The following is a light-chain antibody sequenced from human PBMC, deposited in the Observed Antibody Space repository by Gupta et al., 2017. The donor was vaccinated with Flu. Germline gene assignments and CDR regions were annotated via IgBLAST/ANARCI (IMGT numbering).Light chain of an antibody. CDR2: GAS. V-gene: IGKV3-20*01. CDR1: QTVSSSF. J-gene: IGKJ2*01. CDR3: QQDDSSPYT. Sequence: EIVLTQSPGTLSLSPGERATLSCRASQTVSSSFLAWYQQKPGQAPRLLIYGASSRAADIPDRFSDSGSGTDFTLTIGRLEPEDFAVYYCQQDDSSPYTFGQGTKLEI.